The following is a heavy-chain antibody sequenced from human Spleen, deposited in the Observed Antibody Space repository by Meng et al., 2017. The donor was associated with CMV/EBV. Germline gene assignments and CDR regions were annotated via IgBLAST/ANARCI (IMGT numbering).Heavy chain of an antibody. D-gene: IGHD4-23*01. Sequence: QVLVVGAGGGLGQPGRSLRLPCSGSCFTFSDYYRSRNPQGTGKGREWDSNNSSSNSYNNYPESGKGRLTNSSNNPKNSMYPQMNSLGAEDTAVYYCAREVTRWFDPWGQGTLVTVSS. CDR2: NSSSNSYN. CDR3: AREVTRWFDP. CDR1: CFTFSDYY. V-gene: IGHV3-11*05. J-gene: IGHJ5*02.